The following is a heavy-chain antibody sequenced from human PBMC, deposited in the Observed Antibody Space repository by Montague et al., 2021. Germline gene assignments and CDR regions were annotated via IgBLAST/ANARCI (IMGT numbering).Heavy chain of an antibody. CDR3: ARAWIQLWGVGPVSGHYYYMDV. D-gene: IGHD5-18*01. V-gene: IGHV4-4*07. J-gene: IGHJ6*03. CDR2: ISPRGST. CDR1: GGSISTYY. Sequence: SETLSLTCSVPGGSISTYYWSWIRQPAGKGLERIWHISPRGSTKYNPSLKSRASMSVDTSKTQFPFTLYSVIAADPALYYCARAWIQLWGVGPVSGHYYYMDVWGQGTTVTVSS.